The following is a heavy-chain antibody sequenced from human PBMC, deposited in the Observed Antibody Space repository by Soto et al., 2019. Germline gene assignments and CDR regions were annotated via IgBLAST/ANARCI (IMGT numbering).Heavy chain of an antibody. D-gene: IGHD3-3*01. V-gene: IGHV3-33*01. CDR1: GFTFSSYV. J-gene: IGHJ6*02. Sequence: QVQLVESGGGVVQPGTSLRLSCAPSGFTFSSYVMHWVRQAPGKGLEWVAVVHYDGTKKYYADSVRGRFTSYRDNSENILYLQMNSLRPDDTAVYFCARETAYDFWSGPQTMDVWGQGTTVTVSS. CDR3: ARETAYDFWSGPQTMDV. CDR2: VHYDGTKK.